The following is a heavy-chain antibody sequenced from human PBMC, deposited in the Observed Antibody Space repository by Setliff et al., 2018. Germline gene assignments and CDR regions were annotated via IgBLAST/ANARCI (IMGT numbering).Heavy chain of an antibody. Sequence: RTGGVGVGWIRQPPGKGLEWLALIYWHGEKRYSPSLKSRLTITQDASKDQVVLTMTKMDPVDTATYYCAHKAIPSEGSTFVYWGQGKLVTVSS. V-gene: IGHV2-5*01. J-gene: IGHJ4*02. CDR3: AHKAIPSEGSTFVY. CDR2: IYWHGEK. CDR1: RTGGVG. D-gene: IGHD3-10*01.